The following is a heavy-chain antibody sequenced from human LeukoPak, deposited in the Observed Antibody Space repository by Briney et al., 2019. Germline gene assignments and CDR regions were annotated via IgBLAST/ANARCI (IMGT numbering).Heavy chain of an antibody. Sequence: ASVKVSCKASGYTFTGYYMHWVRQAPGQGLEWMGWINPNSGGTNYAQKFQGRVTMTRDTSISTAYMELSRLRSDDTAVYYCARDRVDSYGQHMGAYWGRGTLVTVS. CDR1: GYTFTGYY. CDR2: INPNSGGT. V-gene: IGHV1-2*02. CDR3: ARDRVDSYGQHMGAY. D-gene: IGHD5-18*01. J-gene: IGHJ4*02.